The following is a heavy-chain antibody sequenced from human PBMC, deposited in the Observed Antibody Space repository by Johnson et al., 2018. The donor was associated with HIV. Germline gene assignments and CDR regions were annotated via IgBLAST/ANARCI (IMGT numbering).Heavy chain of an antibody. D-gene: IGHD2-15*01. CDR1: GFTFSSYD. CDR2: IGTVGDT. Sequence: VQLVESGGGVVQPGRSLRLSCAASGFTFSSYDMHWVRQAPGKCLEWVSAIGTVGDTYYVGSVKGRFTISRDNAKNYLYLHVNSLRAGDTAVYYCARACSAAHCYSAQAFDIWGQGTMVTVSS. V-gene: IGHV3-13*01. CDR3: ARACSAAHCYSAQAFDI. J-gene: IGHJ3*02.